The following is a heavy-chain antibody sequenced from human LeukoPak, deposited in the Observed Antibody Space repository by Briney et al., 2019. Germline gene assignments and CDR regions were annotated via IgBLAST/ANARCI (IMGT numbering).Heavy chain of an antibody. Sequence: EASVKVSXKASGYTFTGYYMHWVRQAPGQGLEWIGWINPNSGGTNYAQKFQGRVTMTRDTSISTAYMELSRLRSDDTAVYYCARFMITFGGVIDPWGQGTMVTVSS. V-gene: IGHV1-2*02. J-gene: IGHJ3*01. CDR1: GYTFTGYY. D-gene: IGHD3-16*01. CDR3: ARFMITFGGVIDP. CDR2: INPNSGGT.